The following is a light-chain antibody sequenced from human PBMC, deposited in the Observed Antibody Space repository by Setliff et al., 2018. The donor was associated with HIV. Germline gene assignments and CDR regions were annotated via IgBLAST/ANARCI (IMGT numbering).Light chain of an antibody. Sequence: QSALTQPASVSGSPGQSITISCTGTSSDIGGYNYVSWYQQLPDKAPKLIIFQLINRPSGVSNRFSGSKSGTSATLGITGLQTGDEADYYCGTWDRSLSAGVFGGGTKVTVL. CDR3: GTWDRSLSAGV. CDR1: SSDIGGYNY. V-gene: IGLV2-14*01. CDR2: QLI. J-gene: IGLJ2*01.